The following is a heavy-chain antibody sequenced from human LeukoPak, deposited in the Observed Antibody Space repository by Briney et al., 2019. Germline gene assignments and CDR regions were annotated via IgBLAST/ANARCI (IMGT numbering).Heavy chain of an antibody. CDR1: GYTFTSYA. J-gene: IGHJ4*02. Sequence: ASVKVSCKASGYTFTSYAMNWVRQAPGQGLEWMGWINTNTGNPTYAQGFTGRFVFSLDTSVSTAYLQISSLKAEDTAVYYCARVHDGGGSYYYFDYWGQGTLVTASS. V-gene: IGHV7-4-1*02. D-gene: IGHD1-26*01. CDR2: INTNTGNP. CDR3: ARVHDGGGSYYYFDY.